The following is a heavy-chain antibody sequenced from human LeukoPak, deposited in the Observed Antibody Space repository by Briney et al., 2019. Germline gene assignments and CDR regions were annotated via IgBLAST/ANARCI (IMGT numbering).Heavy chain of an antibody. J-gene: IGHJ4*02. D-gene: IGHD5-18*01. CDR3: AKRADTGMFTVLYYFDY. V-gene: IGHV3-23*01. CDR2: ISGSGGST. Sequence: GGSLGLSCAASGFTFSSYAMSWVRQAPGKGLEGVSAISGSGGSTYYADSVKGRFTSSRNNSKNTLYLQMNSLRAEDTAVYYCAKRADTGMFTVLYYFDYWGQGTLVTVSS. CDR1: GFTFSSYA.